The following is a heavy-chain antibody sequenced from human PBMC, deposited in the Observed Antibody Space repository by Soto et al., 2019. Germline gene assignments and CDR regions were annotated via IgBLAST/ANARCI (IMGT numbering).Heavy chain of an antibody. CDR1: GFIFTSYG. Sequence: GGSLRLSCAASGFIFTSYGMHWVRQAPGKGLEWMALILHDGSAEYYADSVKGRFTISRDNSKNTLYLQMNSLTAEDTAVYYCARSRDGYSFFFYYGMDGWGQWTPVTVSS. CDR3: ARSRDGYSFFFYYGMDG. V-gene: IGHV3-30*03. D-gene: IGHD4-4*01. J-gene: IGHJ6*02. CDR2: ILHDGSAE.